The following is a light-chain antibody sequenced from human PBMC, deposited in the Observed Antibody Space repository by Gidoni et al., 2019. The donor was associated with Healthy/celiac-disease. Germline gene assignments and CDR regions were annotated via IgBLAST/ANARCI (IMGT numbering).Light chain of an antibody. CDR2: EVS. CDR1: SRDVGGYNF. J-gene: IGLJ1*01. Sequence: SALTQPASVSASPGQSITISCTGTSRDVGGYNFVSWYQQHPGKAPKLMIFEVSNRPSGVSNRFSGSKSGNTASLTISGLQAEDEADYYCSSYTSSSTRVFGTGTKVTVL. V-gene: IGLV2-14*01. CDR3: SSYTSSSTRV.